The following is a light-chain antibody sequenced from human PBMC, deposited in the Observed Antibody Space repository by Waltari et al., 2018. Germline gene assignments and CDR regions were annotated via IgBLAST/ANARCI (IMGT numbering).Light chain of an antibody. Sequence: EIVLTQSPGTLSLSPGERATLSCRASQSVSGNNLAWYQQKPAQAPRLLIPGASSRATGNPDRFSGSGSGKDFTLTINRLEPEDFAVYYCQQYGRSWNTFGQGTKLEIK. CDR3: QQYGRSWNT. CDR1: QSVSGNN. J-gene: IGKJ2*01. V-gene: IGKV3-20*01. CDR2: GAS.